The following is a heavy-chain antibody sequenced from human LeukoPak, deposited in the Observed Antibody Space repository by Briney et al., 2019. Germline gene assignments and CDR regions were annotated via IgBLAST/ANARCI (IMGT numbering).Heavy chain of an antibody. Sequence: ASVKVSCKASGYTFTGYYMHWVRQAPGQGLEWMGWINPNSGGTNYAQKFQGRVTMTRDTSISTAYMELSRLRSDDTAVYYCARDPFYDSSGYYFVDYWGQGTLVTVSS. CDR2: INPNSGGT. CDR1: GYTFTGYY. V-gene: IGHV1-2*02. D-gene: IGHD3-22*01. J-gene: IGHJ4*02. CDR3: ARDPFYDSSGYYFVDY.